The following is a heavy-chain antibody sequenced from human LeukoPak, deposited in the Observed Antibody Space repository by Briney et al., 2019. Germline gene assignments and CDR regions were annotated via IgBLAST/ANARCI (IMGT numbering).Heavy chain of an antibody. V-gene: IGHV3-21*01. CDR2: ISSSSSYI. D-gene: IGHD6-13*01. Sequence: GGSLRLSCAASGFTFSSYSMNWVRQAPGKGLEWVSSISSSSSYIYYADSVKGRFTISRDNAKNSLYLQMNSLRAEDTAVYYCARDSTFSSSWTYFDYWGQGTLVTVSS. CDR3: ARDSTFSSSWTYFDY. J-gene: IGHJ4*02. CDR1: GFTFSSYS.